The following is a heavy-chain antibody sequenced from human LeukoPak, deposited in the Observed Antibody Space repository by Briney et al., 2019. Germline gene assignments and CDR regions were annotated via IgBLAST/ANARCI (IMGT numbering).Heavy chain of an antibody. V-gene: IGHV5-51*01. CDR3: AKYLRWLNSPDPPEDY. Sequence: GESLKISCKGSGYSFIDNWIARVRQMPGKGLEWMGIISPGGSTTTYSPSFQGHVTISVDMSINTAYLQWGSLKASDTAIYYCAKYLRWLNSPDPPEDYWGQGTLVTVST. CDR1: GYSFIDNW. J-gene: IGHJ4*02. D-gene: IGHD5-18*01. CDR2: ISPGGSTT.